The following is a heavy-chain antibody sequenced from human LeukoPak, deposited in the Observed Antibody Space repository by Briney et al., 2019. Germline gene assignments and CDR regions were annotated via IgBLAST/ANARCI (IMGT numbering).Heavy chain of an antibody. CDR3: TKPASATASERFEY. V-gene: IGHV3-30*02. J-gene: IGHJ4*02. D-gene: IGHD5-24*01. CDR2: IRYDGGIK. CDR1: GFTFSSSG. Sequence: GGSLRLSCAASGFTFSSSGMHWVRQAPGKGLEWVVYIRYDGGIKHHADSVKGRFTVSRDNSENTSYLQMNSLRPEDTAVYYCTKPASATASERFEYWGQGTLVTVSS.